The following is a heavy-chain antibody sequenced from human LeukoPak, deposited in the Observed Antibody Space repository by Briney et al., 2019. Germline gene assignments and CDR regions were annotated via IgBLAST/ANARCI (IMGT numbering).Heavy chain of an antibody. D-gene: IGHD2-2*01. CDR3: ARESVPAASDAFDI. CDR2: IYTSGST. V-gene: IGHV4-61*02. J-gene: IGHJ3*02. CDR1: GGSISSGSYY. Sequence: SETLSLTCTVSGGSISSGSYYWSWIRQPAGKGLEWIGRIYTSGSTNYNPSLKSRVTISVDTSKNQFSLKLSSVTAADTAVYYCARESVPAASDAFDIWGQGTMVTVSS.